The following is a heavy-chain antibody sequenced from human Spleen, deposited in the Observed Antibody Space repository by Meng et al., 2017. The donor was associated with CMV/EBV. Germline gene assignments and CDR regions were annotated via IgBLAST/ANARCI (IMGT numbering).Heavy chain of an antibody. J-gene: IGHJ3*02. CDR2: MNPNSGNT. CDR3: ARDPHGGTGAFDI. Sequence: ASVKVSCKASGYTFTGYYMHWLRQAPGQGLEWMGWMNPNSGNTGYAQKLQGRVTMTTDTSTSTAYMELRSLRSDDTAVYYCARDPHGGTGAFDIWGQGTMVTVSS. V-gene: IGHV1-18*04. CDR1: GYTFTGYY. D-gene: IGHD2-15*01.